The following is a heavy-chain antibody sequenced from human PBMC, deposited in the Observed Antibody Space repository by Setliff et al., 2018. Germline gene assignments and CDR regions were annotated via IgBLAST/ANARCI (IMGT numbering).Heavy chain of an antibody. Sequence: PSETLSLTCTVSGASLRSNNWSWIRQPPGKGLEWIGYISYSGTTNYNPSLKSRVTMSVDTSKNQFSLKLSSVTATDTAVYFCATMGAGDSGYYLAYFHHWGQGTLVTVSS. CDR2: ISYSGTT. CDR1: GASLRSNN. J-gene: IGHJ1*01. D-gene: IGHD6-25*01. V-gene: IGHV4-59*12. CDR3: ATMGAGDSGYYLAYFHH.